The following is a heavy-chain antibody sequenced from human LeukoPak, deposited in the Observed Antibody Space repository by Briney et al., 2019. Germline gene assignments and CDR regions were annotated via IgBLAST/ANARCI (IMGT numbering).Heavy chain of an antibody. Sequence: GGSLRLSCAASGFTFSSYAMSWVRQAPGKGLEWVSTISASGGNTFYADSVKGRFTISRDNSKDTLHLQMNSLRAEDTAVYYCAKDGRVEQQLYYFDYWGQGALVTVSS. V-gene: IGHV3-23*01. CDR1: GFTFSSYA. CDR3: AKDGRVEQQLYYFDY. D-gene: IGHD6-13*01. CDR2: ISASGGNT. J-gene: IGHJ4*02.